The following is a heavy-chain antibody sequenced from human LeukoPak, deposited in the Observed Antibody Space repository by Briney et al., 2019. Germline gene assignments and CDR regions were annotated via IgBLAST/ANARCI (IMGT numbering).Heavy chain of an antibody. CDR3: AKDLIEDTAMTTRGGGFDY. D-gene: IGHD5-18*01. CDR2: ISGSGGST. J-gene: IGHJ4*02. V-gene: IGHV3-23*01. Sequence: GGSLRLSCAASGFTFSSYAMSWVRQAPGKGLEWVSAISGSGGSTYYADSVKGRFTISRDNSKNTLYLQMNSLRAEDTAVYYCAKDLIEDTAMTTRGGGFDYWGQGTLVTVSS. CDR1: GFTFSSYA.